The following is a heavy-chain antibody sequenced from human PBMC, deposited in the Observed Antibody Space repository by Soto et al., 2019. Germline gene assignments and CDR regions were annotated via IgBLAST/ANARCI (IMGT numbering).Heavy chain of an antibody. CDR1: GGSISSYY. CDR2: IYYSGRT. J-gene: IGHJ5*01. Sequence: SETLCLTYTVSGGSISSYYWSWIRQPPGKGLEWIGYIYYSGRTNYNPSLKSRVTISVDTSKNQFSLKLSSVTAADTAVYYCSRTRISSSRRGDWFDSWGQGTLGSVS. CDR3: SRTRISSSRRGDWFDS. V-gene: IGHV4-59*01. D-gene: IGHD6-13*01.